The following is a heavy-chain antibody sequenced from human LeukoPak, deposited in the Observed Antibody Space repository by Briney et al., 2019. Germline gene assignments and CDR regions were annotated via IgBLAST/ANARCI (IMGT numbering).Heavy chain of an antibody. J-gene: IGHJ4*02. Sequence: ASVKVSCKASGYTFISYAMHWVRQAPGQRLEWMGWINAGNGNTKYSQNFQGRVTFTRDTSASTAYMELSSLRSEDTAVYYCARFSASSGYYIDYWGQGTLVTVSS. CDR1: GYTFISYA. D-gene: IGHD3-22*01. CDR3: ARFSASSGYYIDY. V-gene: IGHV1-3*01. CDR2: INAGNGNT.